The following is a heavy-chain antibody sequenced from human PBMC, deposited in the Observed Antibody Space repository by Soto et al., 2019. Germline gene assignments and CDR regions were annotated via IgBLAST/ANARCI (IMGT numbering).Heavy chain of an antibody. CDR1: GFTLDDYA. CDR3: AKVPLRGRSDDRRFDS. CDR2: ISWDSSSI. Sequence: GGSLRLSCAASGFTLDDYAMPWVRQTPGRGLEWVSGISWDSSSIGYADSVKGRFTISRDNAKNSLYLQMNSLRTEDTALYYCAKVPLRGRSDDRRFDSWGQGTRVTVSS. D-gene: IGHD1-1*01. V-gene: IGHV3-9*01. J-gene: IGHJ5*01.